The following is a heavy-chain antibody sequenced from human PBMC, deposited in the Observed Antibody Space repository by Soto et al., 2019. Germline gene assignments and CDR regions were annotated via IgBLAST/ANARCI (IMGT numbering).Heavy chain of an antibody. V-gene: IGHV3-21*01. CDR1: GFTFSSYS. CDR2: ISSSSSYI. D-gene: IGHD6-6*01. Sequence: EVQLVESGGGLVKPGGSLRLSCAASGFTFSSYSMNWVRQAPGKGLEWVSSISSSSSYIYYADSVKGRFTISRDNAKNSLSRQMNSLRAEDTAVYYCATYHQYSSSSTFRWFDPWGQGTLVTVSS. J-gene: IGHJ5*02. CDR3: ATYHQYSSSSTFRWFDP.